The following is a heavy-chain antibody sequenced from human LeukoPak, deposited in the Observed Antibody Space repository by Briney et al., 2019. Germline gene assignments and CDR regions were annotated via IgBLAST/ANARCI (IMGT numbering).Heavy chain of an antibody. CDR2: ISGSGANT. J-gene: IGHJ4*02. CDR3: ARGWYKFDY. V-gene: IGHV3-23*01. Sequence: GGSLRLSCAASGFTFSSYAMNWVRQAPGKGLEWISTISGSGANTYYADSVKGRFSISRDNSKNTLDLQMNSLRAEDTSVYYCARGWYKFDYWGQGALVTVSS. CDR1: GFTFSSYA. D-gene: IGHD6-13*01.